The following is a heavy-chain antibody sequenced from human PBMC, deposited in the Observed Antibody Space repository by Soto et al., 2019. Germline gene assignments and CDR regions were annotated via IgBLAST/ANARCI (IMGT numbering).Heavy chain of an antibody. Sequence: GGSLSLSCAAARFTFPSYSMNWVRQAPGVGLEWVSSISSSSSYIYYADSVKGRFTISRDNAKNSLYLQMNSLRAEDTAVYYCARDNDYDILISHRLNYYYYGMDVWGQGT. CDR3: ARDNDYDILISHRLNYYYYGMDV. D-gene: IGHD3-9*01. CDR1: RFTFPSYS. CDR2: ISSSSSYI. J-gene: IGHJ6*02. V-gene: IGHV3-21*01.